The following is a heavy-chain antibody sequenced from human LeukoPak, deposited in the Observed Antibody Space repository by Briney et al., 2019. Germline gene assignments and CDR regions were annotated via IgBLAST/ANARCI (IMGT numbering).Heavy chain of an antibody. J-gene: IGHJ4*02. V-gene: IGHV4-30-2*01. D-gene: IGHD5-24*01. CDR2: IYHSGST. CDR1: GGSISSGGYS. CDR3: ARLRRDSYNVDY. Sequence: SQTLSLTCAVSGGSISSGGYSWSWIRQPPGKGLEWIGYIYHSGSTYYNPSLKSRVTISVDRSKNQFSLKLSSVTAADTAVYYCARLRRDSYNVDYWGQGTLVTVSS.